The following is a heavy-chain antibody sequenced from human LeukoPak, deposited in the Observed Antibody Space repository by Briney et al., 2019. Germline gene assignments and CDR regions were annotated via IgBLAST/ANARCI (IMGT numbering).Heavy chain of an antibody. V-gene: IGHV4-38-2*02. J-gene: IGHJ4*02. Sequence: SETLSLTCTVSGYSISSGYYWSWIRQPPGKGLEWIGEINHSGSTNYNPSLKSRVTISVDTSKNQFSLKLSSVTAADTAVYYCARHYYGSGLFDYWGQGTLVTVSS. D-gene: IGHD3-10*01. CDR3: ARHYYGSGLFDY. CDR1: GYSISSGYY. CDR2: INHSGST.